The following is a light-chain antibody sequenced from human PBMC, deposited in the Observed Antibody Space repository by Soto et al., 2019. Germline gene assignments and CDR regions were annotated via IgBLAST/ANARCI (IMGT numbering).Light chain of an antibody. Sequence: QSVLTQPASVSGSPGQSITISCTGTSSDVGGYNYVSWYQQHPGKAPKFMIYDVSNRPSGVSNRFSGSKSGNTASLTISGLQAEDEADYYGCSYTTSNTRQIVFGTGTEVTVL. CDR2: DVS. CDR1: SSDVGGYNY. J-gene: IGLJ1*01. CDR3: CSYTTSNTRQIV. V-gene: IGLV2-14*01.